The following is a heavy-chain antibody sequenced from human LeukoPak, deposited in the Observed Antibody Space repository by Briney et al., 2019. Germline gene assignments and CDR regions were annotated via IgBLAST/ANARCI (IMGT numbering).Heavy chain of an antibody. V-gene: IGHV3-21*04. Sequence: GGSLRLSRAASGFTFSSYSMNWVRQAPGKGLEWVSSISSSSSYIYYADSVKGRFTISRDNAKNSLYLQMNSLRAEDTAVYYCARDLPNVESGRTTMIVVAADAFDIWGQGTMVTVSS. CDR3: ARDLPNVESGRTTMIVVAADAFDI. D-gene: IGHD3-22*01. CDR2: ISSSSSYI. J-gene: IGHJ3*02. CDR1: GFTFSSYS.